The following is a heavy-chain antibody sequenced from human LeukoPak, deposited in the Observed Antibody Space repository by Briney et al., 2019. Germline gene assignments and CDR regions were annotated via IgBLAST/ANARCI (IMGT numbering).Heavy chain of an antibody. V-gene: IGHV4-61*05. CDR3: ARVPDRAILFWFDP. D-gene: IGHD2-15*01. CDR2: IYYSGST. CDR1: GGSISSSSYY. J-gene: IGHJ5*02. Sequence: SETLSLTCTVSGGSISSSSYYWGWIRQPPGKGLEWIGYIYYSGSTNYNPSLKSRVTISVDTSKNQFSLKLSSVTAADTAVYYCARVPDRAILFWFDPWGQGTLVTVSS.